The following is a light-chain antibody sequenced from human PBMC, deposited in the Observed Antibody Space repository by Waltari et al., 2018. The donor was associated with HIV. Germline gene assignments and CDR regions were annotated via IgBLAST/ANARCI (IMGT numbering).Light chain of an antibody. CDR2: GKN. J-gene: IGLJ2*01. V-gene: IGLV1-44*01. CDR3: ASWDDSLNGPV. Sequence: QSVLTQPPSTSGTPEERVTISCSGTTSNIGRNTVSWFQQPPGTAPTVLSYGKNQRPSGVPDRFSGSKSGTSASLAISGLQFEDEADYYCASWDDSLNGPVFGGGTKLSVV. CDR1: TSNIGRNT.